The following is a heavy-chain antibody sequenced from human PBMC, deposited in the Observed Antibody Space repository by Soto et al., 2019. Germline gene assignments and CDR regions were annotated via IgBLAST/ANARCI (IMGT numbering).Heavy chain of an antibody. V-gene: IGHV1-69*01. CDR1: GDTFKNCV. CDR2: IIPLFGTT. CDR3: AAELGFGKLSVV. D-gene: IGHD3-10*01. Sequence: QVQVVQSGVEVRRPGSSVKVSCKASGDTFKNCVISWVRQAPGQGLEWMGGIIPLFGTTDFDQRFQGRLTITTDESTTTAYMELSRLRSEDTATYYWAAELGFGKLSVVWGQGTTVIVSS. J-gene: IGHJ6*02.